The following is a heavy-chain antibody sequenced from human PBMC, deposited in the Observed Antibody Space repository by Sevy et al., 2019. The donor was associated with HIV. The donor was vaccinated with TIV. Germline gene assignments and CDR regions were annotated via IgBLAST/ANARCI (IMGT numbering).Heavy chain of an antibody. J-gene: IGHJ4*02. CDR2: ITSSGNTT. CDR3: AALMYGGKSGLDN. Sequence: GGSLRLSCTASGFIFSDYYMSWIRQAPGKGLEWISYITSSGNTTYNADSVKGRFTISRDNAKKSLYLQMNSLRADDTPVYYCAALMYGGKSGLDNWGQGTLVTVSS. V-gene: IGHV3-11*01. CDR1: GFIFSDYY. D-gene: IGHD2-15*01.